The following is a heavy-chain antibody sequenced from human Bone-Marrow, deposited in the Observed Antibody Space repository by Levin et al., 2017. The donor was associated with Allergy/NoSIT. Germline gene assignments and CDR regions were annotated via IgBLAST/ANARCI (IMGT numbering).Heavy chain of an antibody. CDR2: VYWNNDK. V-gene: IGHV2-5*01. Sequence: SGPTLVKPTQTLTLTCTFSGFSLSTSEVGVGWVRPPPGKALECLAVVYWNNDKYYTPSLKSRVTITKDSSKNQVVLTLTDIDPMDTATYYCAHSPYERYFDYWGQGTLVTVSS. D-gene: IGHD3-22*01. J-gene: IGHJ4*02. CDR1: GFSLSTSEVG. CDR3: AHSPYERYFDY.